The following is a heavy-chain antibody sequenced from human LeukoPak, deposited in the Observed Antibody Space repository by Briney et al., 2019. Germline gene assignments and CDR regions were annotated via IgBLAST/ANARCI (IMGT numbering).Heavy chain of an antibody. CDR3: ASGGYYDPNYFDY. V-gene: IGHV1-2*02. CDR2: INPNSGGT. Sequence: ASVKVSCKASGYTFTGYYIHWVRQAPGQGLEWMGWINPNSGGTKYAQKFQGRVTMTRDTSISTAYIDLGRLTSDDTAVYYCASGGYYDPNYFDYWGQGTLVTVSS. CDR1: GYTFTGYY. J-gene: IGHJ4*02. D-gene: IGHD3-3*01.